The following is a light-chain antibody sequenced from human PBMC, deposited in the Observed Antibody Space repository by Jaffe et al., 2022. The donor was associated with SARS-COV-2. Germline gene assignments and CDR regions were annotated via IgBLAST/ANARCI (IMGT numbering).Light chain of an antibody. CDR2: KAS. V-gene: IGKV1-5*03. Sequence: DIQLTQAPSTLSASVGDRVTISCRASQSIGNSLAWYQQKPGKAPEVLIYKASTLESGVPSRFSAAASGTEFSLTISSLQPDDFATYYCHHYNYYSGTFGQGTKVEVK. J-gene: IGKJ1*01. CDR3: HHYNYYSGT. CDR1: QSIGNS.